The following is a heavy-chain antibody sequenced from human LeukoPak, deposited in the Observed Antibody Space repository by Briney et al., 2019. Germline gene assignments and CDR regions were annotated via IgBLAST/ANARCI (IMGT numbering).Heavy chain of an antibody. CDR2: IYYSGST. J-gene: IGHJ5*02. CDR3: ARVGEVAGTTFANWFDP. CDR1: GDSISSSRSY. V-gene: IGHV4-39*07. Sequence: SETLSLTCTVSGDSISSSRSYWGWIRQPPGKGLEWIGSIYYSGSTYYNPSLKSRVIISVDTSKNQFSLKLSSVTAADTAVYYCARVGEVAGTTFANWFDPWGQGTLVTVSS. D-gene: IGHD1-7*01.